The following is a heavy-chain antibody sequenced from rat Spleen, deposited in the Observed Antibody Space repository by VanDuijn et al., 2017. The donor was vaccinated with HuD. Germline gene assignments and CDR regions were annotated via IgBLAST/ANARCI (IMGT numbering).Heavy chain of an antibody. V-gene: IGHV5-27*01. Sequence: EVQLVESGGGLVQPGRSLKLSCAASGFTFSNYYMAWVRQAPTKGLEWVASISPSGGSTYYPDSVKGRFTISRDNAKSTQYLQMDSLRSEDTATYYCATTVGDYWGQGVMVTVSS. J-gene: IGHJ2*01. CDR2: ISPSGGST. CDR1: GFTFSNYY. D-gene: IGHD1-1*01. CDR3: ATTVGDY.